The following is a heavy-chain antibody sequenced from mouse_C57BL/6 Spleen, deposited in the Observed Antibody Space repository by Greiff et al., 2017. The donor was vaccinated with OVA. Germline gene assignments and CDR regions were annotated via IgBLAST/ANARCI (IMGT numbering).Heavy chain of an antibody. J-gene: IGHJ2*01. CDR3: ARGSPHYYGSSYNY. V-gene: IGHV1-55*01. CDR2: IYPGSGRT. D-gene: IGHD1-1*01. CDR1: GYTFTSYW. Sequence: QVQLQQSGAELVKPGASVKMSCKASGYTFTSYWITWVKQRPGQGLEWIGDIYPGSGRTNYNEKFKSKATLTVDTSSSTAYMQLSSLTSEDSAVYYYARGSPHYYGSSYNYWGQGTTLTVSS.